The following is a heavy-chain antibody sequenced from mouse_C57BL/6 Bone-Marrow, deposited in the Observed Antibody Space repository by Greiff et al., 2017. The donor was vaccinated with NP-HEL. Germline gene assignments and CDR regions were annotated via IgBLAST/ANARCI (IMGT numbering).Heavy chain of an antibody. J-gene: IGHJ1*03. Sequence: QVQLQQSGPELVKPGASVKISCKASGYAFSSSWMNWVKQRPGKGLEWIGRIYPGDGDTTYNGKFKGKATLTADKSSSTAYMQLSSLTSEDSAVYFCAREGTTVVAKRYFDVWGTGTTVTVSS. V-gene: IGHV1-82*01. D-gene: IGHD1-1*01. CDR3: AREGTTVVAKRYFDV. CDR1: GYAFSSSW. CDR2: IYPGDGDT.